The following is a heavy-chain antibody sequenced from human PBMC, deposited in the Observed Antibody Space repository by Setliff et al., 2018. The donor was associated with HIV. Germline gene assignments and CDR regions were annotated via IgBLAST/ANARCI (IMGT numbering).Heavy chain of an antibody. J-gene: IGHJ3*02. Sequence: GGSLRLSCAASGFTFRNAWMSWVRQAPGKGLEWVGRIKSKADGGTTDYAASVKGRFTISRDDSKNTLYLQMNSLKIEDTAVYYCTTWDKGSVWFGELLVSPDVFDIWGQGTLVTVSS. CDR3: TTWDKGSVWFGELLVSPDVFDI. D-gene: IGHD3-10*01. V-gene: IGHV3-15*01. CDR2: IKSKADGGTT. CDR1: GFTFRNAW.